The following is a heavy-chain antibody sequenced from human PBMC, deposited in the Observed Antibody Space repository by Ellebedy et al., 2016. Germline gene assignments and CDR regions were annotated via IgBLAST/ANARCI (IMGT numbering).Heavy chain of an antibody. CDR3: ARGLREVTAQPPFSY. CDR1: GFTLSDYS. Sequence: GGSLRLXXAASGFTLSDYSMNWVRQAPGKGLEWVSSISSSSSYIYYADSVKGRFTISRDNAKNSLYLQMNSLRAEDTAVYYCARGLREVTAQPPFSYWGQGTLVTVSS. CDR2: ISSSSSYI. V-gene: IGHV3-21*01. D-gene: IGHD2-21*02. J-gene: IGHJ4*02.